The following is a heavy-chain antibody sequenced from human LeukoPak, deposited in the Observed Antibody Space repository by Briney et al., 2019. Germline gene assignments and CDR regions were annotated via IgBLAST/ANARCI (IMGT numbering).Heavy chain of an antibody. CDR3: ARRYCGGGSCYSSFDY. CDR2: IYYSGST. V-gene: IGHV4-59*08. J-gene: IGHJ4*02. CDR1: GGSISSYY. Sequence: SETLSLTCTVSGGSISSYYWSWIRQPPGKGLEWIGYIYYSGSTSYNPSLKSRVTMSVHTPKNQFSLSLSSVTAADTAVYYCARRYCGGGSCYSSFDYWGQGTLVTVSS. D-gene: IGHD2-15*01.